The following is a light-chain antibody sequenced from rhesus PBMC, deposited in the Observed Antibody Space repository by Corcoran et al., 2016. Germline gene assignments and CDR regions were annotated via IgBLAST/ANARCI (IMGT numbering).Light chain of an antibody. Sequence: DIQMTQSPSSLSASVGDTVTITCRASQGISSWLAWSQQKPGKAPKILIYNASSLQSGVPSRFSGSLSATDFTLTISSLQSEDFATYDVQQYSSRPWTFGQGTKVEI. CDR1: QGISSW. CDR3: QQYSSRPWT. CDR2: NAS. V-gene: IGKV1-22*01. J-gene: IGKJ1*01.